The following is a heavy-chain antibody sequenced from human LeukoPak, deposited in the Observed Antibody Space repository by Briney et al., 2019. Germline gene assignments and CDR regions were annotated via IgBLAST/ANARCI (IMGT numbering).Heavy chain of an antibody. Sequence: SETLSLTCAVYGGSFSGYYWSWIRQPPGKGLEWIGEINHSGSTNYNPSLKSRVTISVDTSKNQFSLKLSSVTAADTAVYYCARANRRFTMVRGVTQIYYYGMDVWGQGTTVTVSS. CDR1: GGSFSGYY. V-gene: IGHV4-34*01. J-gene: IGHJ6*02. CDR2: INHSGST. D-gene: IGHD3-10*01. CDR3: ARANRRFTMVRGVTQIYYYGMDV.